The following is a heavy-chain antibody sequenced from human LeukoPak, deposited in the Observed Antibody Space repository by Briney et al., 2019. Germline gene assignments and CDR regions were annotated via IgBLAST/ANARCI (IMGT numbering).Heavy chain of an antibody. Sequence: SETLSLTCSVSGGSISTYYWNWIRQPPGKGLEWIGYIYYSGSTNYNPSLKSRVTISVDTSKNQFSLKLSSVTAADTAVYYCAGGNDYGFVWFDPWGQGTLVTVSS. CDR2: IYYSGST. J-gene: IGHJ5*02. CDR1: GGSISTYY. V-gene: IGHV4-59*01. CDR3: AGGNDYGFVWFDP. D-gene: IGHD4-17*01.